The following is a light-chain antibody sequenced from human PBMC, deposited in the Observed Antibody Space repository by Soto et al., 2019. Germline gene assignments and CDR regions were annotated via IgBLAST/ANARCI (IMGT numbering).Light chain of an antibody. J-gene: IGLJ3*02. V-gene: IGLV2-11*01. CDR2: YVS. CDR1: SSDV. Sequence: QSALTQPRSVSGSPGQSVTISGTGTSSDVVSWYQQHPGKAPKLIIYYVSQRPSGVPDRFSGSKSGNTASLTISGLQAEDEADYYCCSSAGGFTWVFGGGTKVTVL. CDR3: CSSAGGFTWV.